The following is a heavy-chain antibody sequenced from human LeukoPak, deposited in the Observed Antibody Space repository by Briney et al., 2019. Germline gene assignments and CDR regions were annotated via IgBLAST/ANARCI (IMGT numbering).Heavy chain of an antibody. J-gene: IGHJ3*02. CDR1: GFTFSTYS. V-gene: IGHV3-48*02. CDR2: ISSSSSPI. CDR3: ERSKRNGFDI. Sequence: GGSLRLSCAASGFTFSTYSMNWVRQAPGKGLEWVSYISSSSSPIYYADSVKGRFTISRDNAKNSLYLQMNSLRDEDTAVYYCERSKRNGFDIWGQGTMVTVSS.